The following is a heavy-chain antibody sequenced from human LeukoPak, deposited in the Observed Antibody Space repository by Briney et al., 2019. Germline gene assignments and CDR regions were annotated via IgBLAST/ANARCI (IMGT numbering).Heavy chain of an antibody. CDR3: ARAGYCSSTSCEGPDY. Sequence: SQTLSLTCTVSGGSISSYYWSWIRQPPGKGLEWIGYIYYSGSTNYNPSLKSRVTISVDTSKNQFSLKLSSVTAADTAVYYCARAGYCSSTSCEGPDYWGQGTLVTVSS. V-gene: IGHV4-59*01. CDR2: IYYSGST. CDR1: GGSISSYY. J-gene: IGHJ4*02. D-gene: IGHD2-2*01.